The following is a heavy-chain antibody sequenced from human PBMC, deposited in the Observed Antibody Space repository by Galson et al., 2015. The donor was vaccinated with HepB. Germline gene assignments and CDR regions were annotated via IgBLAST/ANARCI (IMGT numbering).Heavy chain of an antibody. CDR3: ARATTVVTPMFDY. Sequence: SLRLSCAASGFTVSSNYMSWVRQAPGKGLEWVSVIYSGGSTYYADSVKGRFTISRDNSKNTLYLQMNSLRAEDTAVYYCARATTVVTPMFDYRGQGTLVTVSS. D-gene: IGHD4-23*01. CDR1: GFTVSSNY. CDR2: IYSGGST. J-gene: IGHJ4*02. V-gene: IGHV3-53*01.